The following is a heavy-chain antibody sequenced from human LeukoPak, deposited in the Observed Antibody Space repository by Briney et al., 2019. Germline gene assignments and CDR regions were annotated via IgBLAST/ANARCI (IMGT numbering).Heavy chain of an antibody. Sequence: SETLSLTCTVSGGSISSSSYYWGWIRQPPGKGLEWIGEINHSGSTNYNPSLKSRVTISVDTSKNQFSLKLSSVTAADTAVYYCARGVGAAAPFDIWGQGTMVTVSS. D-gene: IGHD1-26*01. V-gene: IGHV4-39*07. J-gene: IGHJ3*02. CDR1: GGSISSSSYY. CDR3: ARGVGAAAPFDI. CDR2: INHSGST.